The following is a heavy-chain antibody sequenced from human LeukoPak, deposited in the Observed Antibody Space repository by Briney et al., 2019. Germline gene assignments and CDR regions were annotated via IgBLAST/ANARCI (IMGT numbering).Heavy chain of an antibody. CDR1: GGSISSSSYY. CDR3: ARPEGFDP. Sequence: PSETLSLTCTVSGGSISSSSYYWGWLRQPPGKGLEWIGSIYYSGSTYYNPSLKSRVTISVDTSKNQFSLKLSSVTAANTAVYYCARPEGFDPWGQGTLVTVSS. CDR2: IYYSGST. J-gene: IGHJ5*02. V-gene: IGHV4-39*01.